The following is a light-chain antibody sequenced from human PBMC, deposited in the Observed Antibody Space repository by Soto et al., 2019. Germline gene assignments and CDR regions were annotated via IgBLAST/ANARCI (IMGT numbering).Light chain of an antibody. V-gene: IGKV1-5*01. CDR2: DAS. CDR1: QSISSW. CDR3: QQYNTYWT. Sequence: DIQITQSPSTLSASVGHRVTITFRASQSISSWLAWFQQKPGKAPKLLIYDASSLQSGVPSRFSASGSGTEFTLTISSLKPDDFATYFCQQYNTYWTFGKGTKVDIK. J-gene: IGKJ1*01.